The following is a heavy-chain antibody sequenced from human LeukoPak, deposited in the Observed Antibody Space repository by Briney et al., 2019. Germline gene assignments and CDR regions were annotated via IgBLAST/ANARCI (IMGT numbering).Heavy chain of an antibody. CDR3: ARGGVVVVPAAIQGNWFDP. CDR1: GGTFSSYA. D-gene: IGHD2-2*02. V-gene: IGHV1-46*01. CDR2: INPSGGST. Sequence: GASVKVSCKASGGTFSSYAISWVRQAPGQGLEWMGIINPSGGSTSYAQKFQGRVTMTRDTSTSTVYMELSSLRSEDTAVYYCARGGVVVVPAAIQGNWFDPWGQGTLVTVSS. J-gene: IGHJ5*02.